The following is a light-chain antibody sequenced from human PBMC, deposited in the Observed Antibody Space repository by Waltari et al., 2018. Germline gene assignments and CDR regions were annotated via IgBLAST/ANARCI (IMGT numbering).Light chain of an antibody. Sequence: DIQMTQSPSTLSASVGDRVTITCRASQSISGWLAWYQQKPGKAPKLLIYKASTLESGVPSGFSGSGSGTEFTLTINSLQPDDFATYYCQQYDTFMWTFGQGTKVDI. V-gene: IGKV1-5*03. CDR3: QQYDTFMWT. J-gene: IGKJ1*01. CDR2: KAS. CDR1: QSISGW.